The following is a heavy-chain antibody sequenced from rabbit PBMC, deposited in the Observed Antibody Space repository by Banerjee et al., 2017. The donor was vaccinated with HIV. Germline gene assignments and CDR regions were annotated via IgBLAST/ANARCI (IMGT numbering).Heavy chain of an antibody. Sequence: QSLEESGGDLVKPGASLTLTCTASGIDFSSRYYMCWVRQAPGKGLEWIGCIYAGSSGSTYYATWAKGRFTISKTSSTTVTLQMTSLTVADTATYFCARDVTGNDRYPSYGMDLWGQGTLVTVS. CDR1: GIDFSSRYY. CDR3: ARDVTGNDRYPSYGMDL. J-gene: IGHJ6*01. CDR2: IYAGSSGST. V-gene: IGHV1S40*01. D-gene: IGHD7-1*01.